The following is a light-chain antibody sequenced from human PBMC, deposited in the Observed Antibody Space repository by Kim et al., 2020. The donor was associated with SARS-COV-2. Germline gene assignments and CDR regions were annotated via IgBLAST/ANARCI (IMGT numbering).Light chain of an antibody. CDR3: SSYTGSGTWV. CDR2: DVS. CDR1: ISDVGTYNY. J-gene: IGLJ3*02. Sequence: GQSITIACTGTISDVGTYNYVSWCQQHPGKAPKVIIYDVSNRPSGVSNRFSGSKSGNTASLTVSGLQAEDEADYYCSSYTGSGTWVFGGGTKLTVL. V-gene: IGLV2-14*03.